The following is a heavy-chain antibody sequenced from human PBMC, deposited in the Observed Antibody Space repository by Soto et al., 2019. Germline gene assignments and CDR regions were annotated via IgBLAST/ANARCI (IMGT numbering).Heavy chain of an antibody. CDR2: ISSSSSTI. D-gene: IGHD6-6*01. V-gene: IGHV3-48*02. CDR1: GFTFSSYS. J-gene: IGHJ5*02. CDR3: ARDFKEQLAKTDGNWFDP. Sequence: GGSLRLSCAASGFTFSSYSMNWVRQAPGKGLEWVSYISSSSSTIYYADSVKGRFTISRDNAKNSLYLQMNSLRDEDTAVYYCARDFKEQLAKTDGNWFDPWGQGILVTVSS.